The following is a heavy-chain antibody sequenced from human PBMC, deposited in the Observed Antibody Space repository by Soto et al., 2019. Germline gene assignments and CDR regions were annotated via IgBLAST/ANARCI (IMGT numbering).Heavy chain of an antibody. CDR3: ARLSIAVAGKVDYYYGMDV. V-gene: IGHV1-69*13. CDR2: IIPIFGTA. J-gene: IGHJ6*02. D-gene: IGHD6-19*01. Sequence: SVNLSCNASGGTFSSYSISWVRQAPGQGLEWMGGIIPIFGTANYAQKFQGRVTITADESTSTAYMELSSLRSEDTAVYYCARLSIAVAGKVDYYYGMDVWGQGTTVTVSS. CDR1: GGTFSSYS.